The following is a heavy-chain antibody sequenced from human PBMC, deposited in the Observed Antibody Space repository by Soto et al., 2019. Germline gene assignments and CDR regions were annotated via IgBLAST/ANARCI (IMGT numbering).Heavy chain of an antibody. CDR2: INHSGST. Sequence: PSETLSLTCAVYVGSFSGYYWSWIRQPPGKGLEWIGEINHSGSTNYNPSLKSRVTISVDTSKNQFSLKLSSVTAADTAVYYCASEIYSGYDAYYFDYWGQGTLVTVSS. CDR3: ASEIYSGYDAYYFDY. V-gene: IGHV4-34*01. D-gene: IGHD5-12*01. J-gene: IGHJ4*02. CDR1: VGSFSGYY.